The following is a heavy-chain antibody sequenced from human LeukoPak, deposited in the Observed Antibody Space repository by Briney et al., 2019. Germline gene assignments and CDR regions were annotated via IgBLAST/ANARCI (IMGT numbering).Heavy chain of an antibody. Sequence: GGSLRLSCAASGFTFSSYGMHWVRQAPGKGLEWVAFIRYDGSNKYYADSVKGRFTISRDNTKNTLYLQMNSLRAEDTAVYYCAKDRTIFGVVNWFDPWGQGTLVTVSS. CDR2: IRYDGSNK. CDR3: AKDRTIFGVVNWFDP. CDR1: GFTFSSYG. V-gene: IGHV3-30*02. J-gene: IGHJ5*02. D-gene: IGHD3-3*01.